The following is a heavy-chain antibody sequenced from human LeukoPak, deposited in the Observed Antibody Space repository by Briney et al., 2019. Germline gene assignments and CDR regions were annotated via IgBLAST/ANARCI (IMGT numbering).Heavy chain of an antibody. V-gene: IGHV4-34*01. CDR3: ARENSSGWYRSYYYYMDV. CDR1: GGSFSGYY. Sequence: SETLSLTCAVYGGSFSGYYWSWIRQPPGKGLEWIGEINHSGSTNYNPSVKSRVTISVDTSKNQFSLKLSSVTAADTAVYYCARENSSGWYRSYYYYMDVWGKGTTVTISS. CDR2: INHSGST. D-gene: IGHD6-19*01. J-gene: IGHJ6*03.